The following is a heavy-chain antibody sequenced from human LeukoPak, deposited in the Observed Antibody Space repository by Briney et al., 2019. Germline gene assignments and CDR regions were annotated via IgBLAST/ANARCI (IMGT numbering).Heavy chain of an antibody. V-gene: IGHV4-4*09. Sequence: SETLSLTCTVSGDSISSYYWSWIRQPLGKGLEWIGYIYTSGGTNYIPSLKGGVTISIDTSKNQFSLKLSSVTAADSAVYYCARLTRLSTSPDRYYLDYWGQGTLVTVSS. CDR2: IYTSGGT. D-gene: IGHD6-6*01. CDR1: GDSISSYY. CDR3: ARLTRLSTSPDRYYLDY. J-gene: IGHJ4*02.